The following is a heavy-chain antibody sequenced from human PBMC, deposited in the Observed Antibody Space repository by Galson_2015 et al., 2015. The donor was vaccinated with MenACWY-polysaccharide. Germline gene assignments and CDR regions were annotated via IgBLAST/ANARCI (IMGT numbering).Heavy chain of an antibody. Sequence: SLRLSCAASGFTVGGLYMSWVRQAPGKRPEWVSIMYSGGFTEYEDSVKGRFTISRDISKNTVYLQMNSLKVEDTAVYYCARGAQRFFDYWGQGRLVTVS. CDR1: GFTVGGLY. CDR3: ARGAQRFFDY. V-gene: IGHV3-53*01. J-gene: IGHJ4*02. CDR2: MYSGGFT.